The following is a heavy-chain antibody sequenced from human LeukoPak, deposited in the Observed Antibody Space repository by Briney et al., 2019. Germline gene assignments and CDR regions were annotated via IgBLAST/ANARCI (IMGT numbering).Heavy chain of an antibody. J-gene: IGHJ4*01. CDR3: ARASGYSYGYKHY. CDR2: INHRGNT. Sequence: PSETLSLTCAVYGGSFSGYYWSWIRQPPGKGLEWIGEINHRGNTNYNPSLKSRVTLSVDTSKNQFSLKMTSVTAADTAVYYCARASGYSYGYKHYWGQGTLVTVSS. CDR1: GGSFSGYY. V-gene: IGHV4-34*01. D-gene: IGHD5-18*01.